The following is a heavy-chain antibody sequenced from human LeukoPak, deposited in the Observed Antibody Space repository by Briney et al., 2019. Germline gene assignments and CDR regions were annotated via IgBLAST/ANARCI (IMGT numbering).Heavy chain of an antibody. Sequence: GGCLRLSSAASGFTFRGYGMHGVRQAPGEGRGRGAVIWYDGSNKYYADSVKGRFTIARDNCKNTLYLQMNSLRAEDTAVYYCARDLDGSGSYYGDAFDIWGQGTMVTVSS. CDR3: ARDLDGSGSYYGDAFDI. J-gene: IGHJ3*02. CDR1: GFTFRGYG. D-gene: IGHD3-10*01. V-gene: IGHV3-33*01. CDR2: IWYDGSNK.